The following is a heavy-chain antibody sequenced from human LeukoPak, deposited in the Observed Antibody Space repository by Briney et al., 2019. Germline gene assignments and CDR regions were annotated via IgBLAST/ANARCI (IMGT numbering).Heavy chain of an antibody. J-gene: IGHJ6*02. CDR2: ISSSSSYI. D-gene: IGHD3-16*01. CDR1: GFTFSSYS. V-gene: IGHV3-21*01. Sequence: SGGSLRLSCAASGFTFSSYSMNWVRQAPGKGLEWVSSISSSSSYIYYADSVKGRFTVSRDNAKNSLYLQMNSLRAEDTAVYYCARDRAMGDYYYYGMDVWGQGTTVTVPS. CDR3: ARDRAMGDYYYYGMDV.